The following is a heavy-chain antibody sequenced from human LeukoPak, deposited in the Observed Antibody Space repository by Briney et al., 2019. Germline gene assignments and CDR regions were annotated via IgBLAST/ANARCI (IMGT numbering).Heavy chain of an antibody. J-gene: IGHJ6*02. CDR1: GYSFTSYW. CDR3: ARLAQQLVQDYYYGMDV. D-gene: IGHD6-13*01. Sequence: GESLKISCKGSGYSFTSYWIGWVRQMPGKGLEWMGIIYPGDSDTRYSPSSQGQVTISADKSISTAYLQWSSLKASDTAMYYCARLAQQLVQDYYYGMDVWGQGTTVTVSS. V-gene: IGHV5-51*01. CDR2: IYPGDSDT.